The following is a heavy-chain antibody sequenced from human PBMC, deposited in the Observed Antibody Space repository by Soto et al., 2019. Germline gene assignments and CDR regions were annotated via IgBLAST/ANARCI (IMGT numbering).Heavy chain of an antibody. CDR2: IYHSGTT. V-gene: IGHV4-30-2*02. J-gene: IGHJ4*02. CDR3: ARLDLTYYLDY. Sequence: SETLSLTCAVSGGSISSGDYSWSWIRQPPGKGLEWIGYIYHSGTTYYNPSLKSRVTISVDRSKNQFSLKLSSVTAADTAVYFCARLDLTYYLDYWGQGALVTVSS. D-gene: IGHD2-21*01. CDR1: GGSISSGDYS.